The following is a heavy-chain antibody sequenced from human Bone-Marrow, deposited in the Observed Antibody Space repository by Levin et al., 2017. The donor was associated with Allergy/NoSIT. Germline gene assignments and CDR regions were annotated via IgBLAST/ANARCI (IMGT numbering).Heavy chain of an antibody. CDR2: INYSGST. J-gene: IGHJ5*02. CDR1: SYSISSGYY. CDR3: ARDGSTWYGNWFDP. Sequence: SETLSLTCTVSSYSISSGYYWAWIRQSPGKGLEWVGSINYSGSTYYNPSLKSRVTVSLDTSKNQFSLKLHSVTAAATAMYYLARDGSTWYGNWFDPWGQGTLVTVSS. V-gene: IGHV4-38-2*02. D-gene: IGHD6-13*01.